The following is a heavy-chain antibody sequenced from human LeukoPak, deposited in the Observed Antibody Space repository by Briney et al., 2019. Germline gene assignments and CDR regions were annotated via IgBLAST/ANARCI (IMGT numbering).Heavy chain of an antibody. J-gene: IGHJ4*02. CDR3: ARGTGGDDYFDY. Sequence: SETLSLTCTVSGYSISSDYYWGWVRQPPGKGLEWIATSFHSGSTYYNPSLKSRVIISVDTPNSQFSLNLSSVTAADTAVYYCARGTGGDDYFDYWGQGTLVTVSS. CDR2: SFHSGST. CDR1: GYSISSDYY. D-gene: IGHD7-27*01. V-gene: IGHV4-38-2*02.